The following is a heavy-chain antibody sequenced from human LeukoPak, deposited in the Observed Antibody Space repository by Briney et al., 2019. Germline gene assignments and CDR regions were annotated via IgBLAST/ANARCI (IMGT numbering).Heavy chain of an antibody. CDR1: GYTFTGYY. Sequence: SVKVSCKASGYTFTGYYMHWVRQAPGQGLEWMGRIIPILGIANYAQKFQGRVTITADKSTSTAYMELSSLRSEDTAVYYCARDRGYCSSTSCYFMDVWGKGTTVTVSS. D-gene: IGHD2-2*01. CDR3: ARDRGYCSSTSCYFMDV. V-gene: IGHV1-69*04. CDR2: IIPILGIA. J-gene: IGHJ6*03.